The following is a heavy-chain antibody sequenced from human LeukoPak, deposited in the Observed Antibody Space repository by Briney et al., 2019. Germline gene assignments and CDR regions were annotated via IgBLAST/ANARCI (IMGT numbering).Heavy chain of an antibody. J-gene: IGHJ4*02. V-gene: IGHV3-9*01. CDR2: ISWNSGSI. CDR3: AKLRRPSIAVAGTFDY. Sequence: PGRSLRLSCAASGFTFDDYALHWVRQAPGKGLEWVSGISWNSGSIVYADSVKGRFTISRDNAKNSLYLQMNSLRAEDTALYYCAKLRRPSIAVAGTFDYWGQGTLVTVSS. CDR1: GFTFDDYA. D-gene: IGHD6-19*01.